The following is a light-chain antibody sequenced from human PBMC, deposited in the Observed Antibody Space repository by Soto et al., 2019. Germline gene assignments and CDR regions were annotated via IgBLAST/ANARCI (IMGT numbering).Light chain of an antibody. CDR2: GAS. CDR3: QQYNNWPPYT. CDR1: QSVSSN. J-gene: IGKJ2*01. Sequence: EIVMTQSPATLSVSPGERATLSCRASQSVSSNLAWYQHKAGQAPRLLLYGASTRATGIPARFSGSGSGTEFTLTISSLQSEDFAVYYCQQYNNWPPYTFGQGTKVDSK. V-gene: IGKV3-15*01.